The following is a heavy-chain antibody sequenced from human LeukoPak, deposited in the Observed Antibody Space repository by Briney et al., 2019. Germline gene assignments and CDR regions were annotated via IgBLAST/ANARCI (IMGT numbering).Heavy chain of an antibody. J-gene: IGHJ6*03. D-gene: IGHD1-26*01. CDR3: AKGGSYPADYYYYMDV. CDR2: ISYDGSNK. V-gene: IGHV3-30*18. CDR1: GFTFSSYG. Sequence: SGGSLRLSCAASGFTFSSYGMHWVRQAPGKGLEWVAVISYDGSNKYYADSVKGRFTISRDNSKNTLYLQMNSLRAEDTAVYYCAKGGSYPADYYYYMDVWGKGTTVTVSS.